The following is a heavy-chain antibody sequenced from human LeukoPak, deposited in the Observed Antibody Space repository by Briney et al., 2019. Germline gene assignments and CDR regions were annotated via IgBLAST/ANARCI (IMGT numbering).Heavy chain of an antibody. D-gene: IGHD6-19*01. J-gene: IGHJ4*02. CDR3: AKGPLTEVAGTTWDS. V-gene: IGHV3-23*01. Sequence: GGSLRLSCAASGFTFSSYAMSWVRQAPGKGLEWVSAVSGSGGNTYHADSVKGRFTISRDNSKITLYLQMNSLRAEDTAIYFCAKGPLTEVAGTTWDSWGQGTLVTVSS. CDR2: VSGSGGNT. CDR1: GFTFSSYA.